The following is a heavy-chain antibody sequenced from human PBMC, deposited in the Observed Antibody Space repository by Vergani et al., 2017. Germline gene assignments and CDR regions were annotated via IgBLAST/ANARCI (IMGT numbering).Heavy chain of an antibody. V-gene: IGHV4-39*07. J-gene: IGHJ4*02. CDR3: ARDLPSGAVAGTLYY. Sequence: QLQLQESGPGLVKPSETLSLTCTVSGGSISSSSYYWGWIRQPPGKGLEWIGSIYYSGSTYYNPSLKSRVTISVDTSTNQFSRKLSSVTAADTAVYYCARDLPSGAVAGTLYYWGQGTRVTVSS. D-gene: IGHD6-19*01. CDR2: IYYSGST. CDR1: GGSISSSSYY.